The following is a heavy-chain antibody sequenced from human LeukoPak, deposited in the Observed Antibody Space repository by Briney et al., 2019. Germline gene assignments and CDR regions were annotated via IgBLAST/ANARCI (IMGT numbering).Heavy chain of an antibody. CDR3: TTALGYYGSGSYRPYGY. D-gene: IGHD3-10*01. J-gene: IGHJ4*02. CDR2: IKNKTDGGTT. V-gene: IGHV3-15*01. CDR1: GFTLSNAG. Sequence: GGSRRLPCAASGFTLSNAGMSGVREAPGEGLEGVGRIKNKTDGGTTDYAAPVKGRFTISRDDSKNTLYLQMNSLKTEDTAVYYCTTALGYYGSGSYRPYGYWGQGTLVTVSS.